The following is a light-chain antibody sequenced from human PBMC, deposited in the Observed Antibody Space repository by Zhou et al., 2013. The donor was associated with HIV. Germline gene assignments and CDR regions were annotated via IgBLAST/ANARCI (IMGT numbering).Light chain of an antibody. V-gene: IGKV3-15*01. CDR1: QSIGTD. CDR3: QQYYNWPPEYT. CDR2: GAS. Sequence: ETVMTQSPATLSVSLGDRATLSCRASQSIGTDLAWYQQTPGQVPRLLIYGASTRATGIPARFSGGGSGTDFTLTISSLQSEDFGVYYCQQYYNWPPEYTFGQGTKLEIK. J-gene: IGKJ2*01.